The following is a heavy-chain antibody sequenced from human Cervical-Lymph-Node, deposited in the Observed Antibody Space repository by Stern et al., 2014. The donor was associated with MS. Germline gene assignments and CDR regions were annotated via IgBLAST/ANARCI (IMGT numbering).Heavy chain of an antibody. CDR2: IYWDDHN. Sequence: QVTLKESGPTLVKPTQTLTLTCTFSGFSLSTSGMGVGWLRQPPGKALELLALIYWDDHNCDSPSLKSRLTVTKGTSKNQVVLTMTNMGPVDTATYYCAHRPQAQRNWFDTWGQGMLVTVSS. J-gene: IGHJ5*02. CDR1: GFSLSTSGMG. CDR3: AHRPQAQRNWFDT. V-gene: IGHV2-5*02. D-gene: IGHD1-1*01.